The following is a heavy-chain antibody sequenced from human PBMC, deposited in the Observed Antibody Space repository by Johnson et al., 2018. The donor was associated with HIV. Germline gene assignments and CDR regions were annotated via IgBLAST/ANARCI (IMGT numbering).Heavy chain of an antibody. CDR2: IRYDGSNK. V-gene: IGHV3-30*02. D-gene: IGHD5-24*01. CDR1: GFTFSSYG. Sequence: QVQLVESGGGVVQPGGSLRLSCAASGFTFSSYGMHWVRQAPGKGLEWVAFIRYDGSNKYYADSVKGRFTISRDNSKNTLYLQMNSLRAEDTAVYYCGRACRDGYTCDAFDIWGQGTMVTVSS. J-gene: IGHJ3*02. CDR3: GRACRDGYTCDAFDI.